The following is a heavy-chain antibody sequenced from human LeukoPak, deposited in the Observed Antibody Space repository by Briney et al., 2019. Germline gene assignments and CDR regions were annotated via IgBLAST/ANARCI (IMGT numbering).Heavy chain of an antibody. CDR1: GFTFSSYW. V-gene: IGHV3-7*01. J-gene: IGHJ4*02. D-gene: IGHD3-3*01. Sequence: PGGSLRLSCAASGFTFSSYWMSWVRQAPGKGLEWVANIKQDGSEKYYVDSVKGRFTISRDNAKNSLYLQMNSLRAEDTAVYYCASGDDFWSRYSFDYWGQGTLVTVSS. CDR2: IKQDGSEK. CDR3: ASGDDFWSRYSFDY.